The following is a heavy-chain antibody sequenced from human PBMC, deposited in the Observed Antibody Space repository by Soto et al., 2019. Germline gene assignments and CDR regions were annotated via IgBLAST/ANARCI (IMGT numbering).Heavy chain of an antibody. J-gene: IGHJ3*02. Sequence: GGSLSLSCAASGFTFSSYWMHWVRQAPWKGLVWVSRINSDGSSTSYADSVKGRFTISRDNAKNTLYLQMNSLRAEDTAVYYCARVELLDAFDIWGQGTMVTVSS. D-gene: IGHD1-26*01. CDR2: INSDGSST. CDR1: GFTFSSYW. V-gene: IGHV3-74*01. CDR3: ARVELLDAFDI.